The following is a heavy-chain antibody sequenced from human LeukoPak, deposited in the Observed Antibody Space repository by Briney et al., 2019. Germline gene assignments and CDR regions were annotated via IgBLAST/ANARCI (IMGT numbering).Heavy chain of an antibody. D-gene: IGHD3-16*01. J-gene: IGHJ6*02. V-gene: IGHV1-2*02. CDR3: ARDNYVGGGAFCGMDV. CDR2: INPNSGGT. CDR1: GYTFTGYP. Sequence: ASVKVSCKASGYTFTGYPMHWVRQAPGQGLEWMGWINPNSGGTNYAQKFQGRVTMTRDTSISTVYMELSSLRSDDTAVYYCARDNYVGGGAFCGMDVWGQGTTVTVSS.